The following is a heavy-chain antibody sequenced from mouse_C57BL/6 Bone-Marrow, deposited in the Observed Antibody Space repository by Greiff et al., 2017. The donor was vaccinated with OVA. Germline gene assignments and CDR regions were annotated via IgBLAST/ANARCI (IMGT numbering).Heavy chain of an antibody. Sequence: VQLQQSGAELVRPGASVTLSCKASGYTFTDYEMHWVKQTPVHGLEWIGAIDPETGGTAYNQKFKGKAILTADKSSSTAYMELRSLTSEDSAVYYCTRPKNLSRRDYAMDYWGQGTSVTVSS. CDR3: TRPKNLSRRDYAMDY. V-gene: IGHV1-15*01. D-gene: IGHD2-3*01. CDR2: IDPETGGT. CDR1: GYTFTDYE. J-gene: IGHJ4*01.